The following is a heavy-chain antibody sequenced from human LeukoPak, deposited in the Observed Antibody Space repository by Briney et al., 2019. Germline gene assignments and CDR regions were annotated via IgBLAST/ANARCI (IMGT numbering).Heavy chain of an antibody. CDR2: INHSGST. V-gene: IGHV4-34*01. J-gene: IGHJ4*02. Sequence: PSETMSLTCAVYGGSFSGYYWSWIRQPPGKGLEWIGEINHSGSTNYNPSLKSRVTISVDTSKNQFSLKLSSVTAADTAVYYCARGGQLGPFDYWGQGTLVTVSS. D-gene: IGHD1-1*01. CDR3: ARGGQLGPFDY. CDR1: GGSFSGYY.